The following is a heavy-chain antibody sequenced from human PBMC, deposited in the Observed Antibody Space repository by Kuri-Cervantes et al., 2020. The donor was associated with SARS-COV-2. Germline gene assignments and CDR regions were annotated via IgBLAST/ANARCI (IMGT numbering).Heavy chain of an antibody. J-gene: IGHJ4*02. CDR1: GFTFSSYW. CDR2: IKQDGSEK. Sequence: GESLKISCAASGFTFSSYWMSWVHQAPGKGLEWVANIKQDGSEKYYVDSVKSRFTISRENAKNSLYLQMNSLRAGDTAVYYCARGGYSYGDDLYYFDYWGQGTLVTVSS. D-gene: IGHD5-18*01. V-gene: IGHV3-7*01. CDR3: ARGGYSYGDDLYYFDY.